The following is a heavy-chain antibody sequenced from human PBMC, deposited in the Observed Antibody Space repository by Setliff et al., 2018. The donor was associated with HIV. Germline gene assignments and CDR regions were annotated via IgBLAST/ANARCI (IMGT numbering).Heavy chain of an antibody. V-gene: IGHV1-69-2*01. Sequence: GASVKVSCKASGYTFTDYYMHWVQQAPGKGLEWMGRVDPEDGETIYAEKFQGRVTITADTSTDTAYMGLSSLRSEDTAVYYCATLEIITPYYYYGMDVWGQGTTVTVSS. J-gene: IGHJ6*02. D-gene: IGHD3-10*01. CDR2: VDPEDGET. CDR3: ATLEIITPYYYYGMDV. CDR1: GYTFTDYY.